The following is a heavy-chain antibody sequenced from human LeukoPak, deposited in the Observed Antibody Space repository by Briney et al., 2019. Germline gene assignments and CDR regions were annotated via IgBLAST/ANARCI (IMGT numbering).Heavy chain of an antibody. V-gene: IGHV4-61*08. CDR2: IYYSGST. CDR1: GGSISSGGYY. D-gene: IGHD6-6*01. Sequence: SETLSLTCTVSGGSISSGGYYWSWIRQPPGKGLEWIGYIYYSGSTNYNPSLKSRVTISVDTSKNQFSLKLSSVTAADTAVYYCARGGEQLVRNFDYWGQGTLVTVSS. J-gene: IGHJ4*02. CDR3: ARGGEQLVRNFDY.